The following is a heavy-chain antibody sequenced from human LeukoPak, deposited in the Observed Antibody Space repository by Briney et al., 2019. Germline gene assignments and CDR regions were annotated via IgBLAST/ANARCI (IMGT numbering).Heavy chain of an antibody. V-gene: IGHV1-18*01. J-gene: IGHJ4*02. CDR1: GYIFSRYG. Sequence: ASVKVSCKASGYIFSRYGVTWVRQAPRQGLEWMGWISGYNGNPNYAQKFQGRVAMTTDTSTNTAYMELRGLRFDDTAVYYCARDSASSWYGFLDSWGQGTLVAVSS. CDR2: ISGYNGNP. D-gene: IGHD6-13*01. CDR3: ARDSASSWYGFLDS.